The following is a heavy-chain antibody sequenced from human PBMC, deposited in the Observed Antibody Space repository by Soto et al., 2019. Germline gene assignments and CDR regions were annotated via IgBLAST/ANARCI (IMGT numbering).Heavy chain of an antibody. J-gene: IGHJ6*02. CDR2: IYSGGST. V-gene: IGHV3-53*01. CDR1: GFTFSSYA. CDR3: ARDAAGGYYYDSSGLAYGMDV. D-gene: IGHD3-22*01. Sequence: GGSLRLSCAASGFTFSSYAMTWVRQAPGKGLEWVSVIYSGGSTYYADSVKGRFTISRDNSKNTLYLQMNSLRAEDTAVYYCARDAAGGYYYDSSGLAYGMDVWGQGTTVTVSS.